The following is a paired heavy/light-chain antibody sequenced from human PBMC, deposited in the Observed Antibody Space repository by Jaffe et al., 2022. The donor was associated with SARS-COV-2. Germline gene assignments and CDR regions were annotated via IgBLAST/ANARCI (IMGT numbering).Heavy chain of an antibody. CDR3: ARDGFSYAMNV. J-gene: IGHJ6*02. Sequence: EVQLVESGGGLALPGGSLRLSCAASGFIFGRDWMTWVRQAPGMGLEWVANINKDGSEKNYLDSVKGRFAISRDNAKNSLYLQLNSLRAEDTAVYYCARDGFSYAMNVWGQGTTVTVTS. V-gene: IGHV3-7*01. CDR2: INKDGSEK. CDR1: GFIFGRDW. D-gene: IGHD3-10*01.
Light chain of an antibody. Sequence: QSALTQPASVSGSPGQSITISCTGTSSDVGLCNCVSWYQQYPGKAPKLIIYEVTNRPSGVSNRFSGSKSGNTASLTISGLQAEDEADYYCFSPTSKISLRLFGEGTRLTVL. CDR2: EVT. CDR1: SSDVGLCNC. V-gene: IGLV2-14*01. J-gene: IGLJ2*01. CDR3: FSPTSKISLRL.